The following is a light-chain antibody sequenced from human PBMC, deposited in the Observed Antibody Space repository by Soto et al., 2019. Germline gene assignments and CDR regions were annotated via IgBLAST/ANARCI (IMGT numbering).Light chain of an antibody. J-gene: IGKJ1*01. CDR2: AAS. V-gene: IGKV1-9*01. Sequence: IQLTQSLSSLSASVGDRVTITCRASQDIAIYLAWYQQKPGEAPKLLIYAASTLYGGVPSRFSGSGSGTDFTLTISSLQPEDFATYYCQQANSALWTFGQGTKVDI. CDR3: QQANSALWT. CDR1: QDIAIY.